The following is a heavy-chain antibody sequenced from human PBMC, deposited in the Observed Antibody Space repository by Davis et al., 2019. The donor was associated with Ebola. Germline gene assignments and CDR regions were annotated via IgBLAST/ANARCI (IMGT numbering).Heavy chain of an antibody. J-gene: IGHJ4*02. Sequence: GESLKISCAASGFTFSSYSMNWVRQAPGKGLEWVSSISSSSSYIYYADSVKGRFTISRDNAKNSLYLQMNSLRAEDTAVYYCARDLGSLIVVVPAAMVYWGQGTLVTVSS. D-gene: IGHD2-2*01. V-gene: IGHV3-21*01. CDR2: ISSSSSYI. CDR1: GFTFSSYS. CDR3: ARDLGSLIVVVPAAMVY.